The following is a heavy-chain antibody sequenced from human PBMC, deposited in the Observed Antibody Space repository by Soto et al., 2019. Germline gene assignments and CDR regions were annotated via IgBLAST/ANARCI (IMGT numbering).Heavy chain of an antibody. CDR2: IYYSGST. J-gene: IGHJ4*02. D-gene: IGHD5-18*01. V-gene: IGHV4-30-4*01. CDR1: GGSISSGDYY. Sequence: LSLTCTVSGGSISSGDYYWSWIRQPPGKGLEWIGYIYYSGSTYYNPSLKSRVTISVDTSKNQFSLKLSSVTAADTAVYYCARADNTAMVSLDYWGQGTLVTVSS. CDR3: ARADNTAMVSLDY.